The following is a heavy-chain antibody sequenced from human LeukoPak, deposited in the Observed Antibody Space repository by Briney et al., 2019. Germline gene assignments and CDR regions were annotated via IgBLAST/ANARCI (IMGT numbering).Heavy chain of an antibody. CDR2: ISSSSSYI. J-gene: IGHJ1*01. CDR1: GFTFSSYS. V-gene: IGHV3-21*04. Sequence: PGGSLRLSCAASGFTFSSYSMNWVRQAPGKGLEWVSSISSSSSYIYYADSVKGRFTISRDNAKNSLYLQMNSLRAEDTAVYYCARSPRYSGSSRYFQHWGQGTLVTVSS. D-gene: IGHD1-26*01. CDR3: ARSPRYSGSSRYFQH.